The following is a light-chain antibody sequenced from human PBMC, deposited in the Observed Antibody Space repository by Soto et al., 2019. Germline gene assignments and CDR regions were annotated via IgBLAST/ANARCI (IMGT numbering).Light chain of an antibody. V-gene: IGLV2-23*02. CDR3: CSYASSNTVV. Sequence: QSALTQPASVSGSPGQSITISCTGTSSNVGIYNLVSWYQQHPGKAPKLMIYEVSKRPSGVSNRFSGSKSGNTASLTISGLQAEDEADYYCCSYASSNTVVFGGGTKLTAL. CDR1: SSNVGIYNL. J-gene: IGLJ2*01. CDR2: EVS.